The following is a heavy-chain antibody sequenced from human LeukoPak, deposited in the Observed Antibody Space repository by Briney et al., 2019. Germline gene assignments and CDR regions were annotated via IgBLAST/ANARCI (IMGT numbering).Heavy chain of an antibody. V-gene: IGHV3-23*01. D-gene: IGHD3-16*02. CDR3: AKSLGVGGYTRYKGFDQ. CDR1: GFTFNSFA. J-gene: IGHJ4*02. CDR2: ISGSDGSS. Sequence: GGSLRLSCAASGFTFNSFAMNWVRQAPGKGLEWVSSISGSDGSSHYADFVKGRFTISRDNSKNTLHLQMNSLRAEDTAVYYCAKSLGVGGYTRYKGFDQWGQGTLVTVFS.